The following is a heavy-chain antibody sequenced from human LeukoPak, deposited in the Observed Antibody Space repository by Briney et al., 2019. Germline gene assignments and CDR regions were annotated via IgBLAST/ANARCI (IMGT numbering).Heavy chain of an antibody. CDR3: ARVYVGATYYFDY. CDR2: IYSGGST. J-gene: IGHJ4*02. D-gene: IGHD1-26*01. Sequence: GGSLRLSCAASGFTVSSNYMSWVRQAPGKGLEWVSVIYSGGSTYYADSVKGRFTISRDNSKNTLYLQMNSLRAEDTAVYYCARVYVGATYYFDYWGQGTLVTVSS. CDR1: GFTVSSNY. V-gene: IGHV3-53*01.